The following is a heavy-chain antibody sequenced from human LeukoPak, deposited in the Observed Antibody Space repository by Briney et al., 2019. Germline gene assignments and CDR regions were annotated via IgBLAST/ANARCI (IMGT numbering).Heavy chain of an antibody. J-gene: IGHJ4*02. D-gene: IGHD5-18*01. Sequence: GGSLRLSCAASGFTFSSYGMHWVRQAPGKGLEWVAFISYDGSNKYYADSVKGRFTISRDNSKNTLYLQMNSLRAEDTAVYYCAKDFRIQLWLLPGYWGQGTLVTVSS. CDR3: AKDFRIQLWLLPGY. CDR1: GFTFSSYG. CDR2: ISYDGSNK. V-gene: IGHV3-30*18.